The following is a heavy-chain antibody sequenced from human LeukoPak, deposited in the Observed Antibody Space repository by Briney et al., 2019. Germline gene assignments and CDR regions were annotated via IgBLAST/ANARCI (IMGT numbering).Heavy chain of an antibody. D-gene: IGHD3-10*01. V-gene: IGHV3-23*01. CDR1: GLTFTSYA. CDR3: AKDRVQGSWYFDL. Sequence: VGSLRLSCAASGLTFTSYAMSWVRQAPGKGLEWVSGILGSGGSTFFADSLKGRFTVSRDNSKNTLYLHMNSLGADDTAVYYCAKDRVQGSWYFDLWGRGTLVTVSS. J-gene: IGHJ2*01. CDR2: ILGSGGST.